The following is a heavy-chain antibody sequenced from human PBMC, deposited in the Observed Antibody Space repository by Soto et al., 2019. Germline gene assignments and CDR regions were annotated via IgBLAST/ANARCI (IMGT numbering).Heavy chain of an antibody. CDR1: GGTFSSYT. CDR2: IIPILGIA. D-gene: IGHD3-10*01. Sequence: QVQLVQSGAEVKKPGSSVKVSCKASGGTFSSYTISWVRQAPGQGLEWMGRIIPILGIANYAQKFQGRVTITADKSTSTAYMELRSLRSEDTAVYYCARANYYGSGSYYNGDFDIWGQGTMVTVSS. CDR3: ARANYYGSGSYYNGDFDI. J-gene: IGHJ3*02. V-gene: IGHV1-69*02.